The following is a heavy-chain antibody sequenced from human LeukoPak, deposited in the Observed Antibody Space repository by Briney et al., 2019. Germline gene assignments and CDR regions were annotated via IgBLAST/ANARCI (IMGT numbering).Heavy chain of an antibody. V-gene: IGHV4-39*07. CDR2: IYYSGST. Sequence: SETLSLTCTVSGGSISSSSYYWGWSRQPPGKGLEWIGSIYYSGSTYYNPSLKSRVTISVDTSKNQFSLKLSSVTAADTAVYYCARDDSSGYFLSFDYWGQGTLVTVSS. CDR1: GGSISSSSYY. CDR3: ARDDSSGYFLSFDY. J-gene: IGHJ4*02. D-gene: IGHD3-22*01.